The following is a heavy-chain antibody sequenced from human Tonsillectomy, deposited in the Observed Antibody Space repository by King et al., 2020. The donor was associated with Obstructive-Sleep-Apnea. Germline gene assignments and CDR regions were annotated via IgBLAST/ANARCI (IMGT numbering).Heavy chain of an antibody. V-gene: IGHV3-30-3*01. CDR3: ARDLIDEEQWLVLDY. D-gene: IGHD6-19*01. Sequence: VQLVESGGGVVQPGRSLRLSCAASGFTFRSYAMHWVRQAPGKGLWWVAFISYDGSNTYYADSVKGRFTISRDNSKNTLYLQMNSLRAEDTAVYYCARDLIDEEQWLVLDYWGQGTLVTVSS. CDR2: ISYDGSNT. J-gene: IGHJ4*02. CDR1: GFTFRSYA.